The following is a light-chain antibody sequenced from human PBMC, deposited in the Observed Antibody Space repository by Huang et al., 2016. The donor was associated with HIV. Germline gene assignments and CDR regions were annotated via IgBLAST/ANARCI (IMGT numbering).Light chain of an antibody. Sequence: EIVMTQSPVILSVSPGERVTLSCRASQSVSKNLAWHQQKPGQAPRLLKYGASTRATGIPARFSASGSGRAFTLTVSSLQSEDFAVYYCQQYTNWPYTFGQGTKQEIK. CDR1: QSVSKN. J-gene: IGKJ2*01. CDR3: QQYTNWPYT. CDR2: GAS. V-gene: IGKV3-15*01.